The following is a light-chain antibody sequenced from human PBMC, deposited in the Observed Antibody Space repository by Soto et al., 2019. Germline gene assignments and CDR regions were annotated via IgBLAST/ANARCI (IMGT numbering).Light chain of an antibody. J-gene: IGKJ5*01. CDR1: QNVLSN. CDR3: QQYNNWPIT. V-gene: IGKV3-15*01. CDR2: GAS. Sequence: EIVRPQSPATLSVSPGERATLSCRASQNVLSNLAWYQQKPGQAPRLLIYGASTRATGLPARFSGSGSGTQFTLTISSLQSEDFAVYYCQQYNNWPITFGQGTRLEIK.